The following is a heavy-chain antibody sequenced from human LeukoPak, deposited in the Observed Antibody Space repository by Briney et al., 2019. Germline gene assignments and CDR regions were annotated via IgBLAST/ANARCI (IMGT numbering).Heavy chain of an antibody. CDR3: ARVTAVAGRFDY. D-gene: IGHD6-19*01. V-gene: IGHV1-2*02. Sequence: ASVKVSCKASGYTFTGYFIHWVRQAPGQGLEWMGWINPNSGGTNYAQKFQGRVTMTRDTSISTAYMELSRLRSDDTAVYYCARVTAVAGRFDYWGQGTLVTVSS. CDR1: GYTFTGYF. CDR2: INPNSGGT. J-gene: IGHJ4*02.